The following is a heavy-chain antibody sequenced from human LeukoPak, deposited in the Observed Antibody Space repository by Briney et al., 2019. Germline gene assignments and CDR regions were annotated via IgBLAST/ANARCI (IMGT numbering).Heavy chain of an antibody. J-gene: IGHJ4*02. Sequence: ASVKVSCKASGGTFSSYTISWVRQAPGQGLEWMGWISAYNGNTNYAQKLQGRVTMTTDTSTSTAYMELRSLRSDDTAVYYCARDLASIAVAGDHFDYWGQGTLVTVSS. CDR3: ARDLASIAVAGDHFDY. D-gene: IGHD6-19*01. CDR2: ISAYNGNT. CDR1: GGTFSSYT. V-gene: IGHV1-18*01.